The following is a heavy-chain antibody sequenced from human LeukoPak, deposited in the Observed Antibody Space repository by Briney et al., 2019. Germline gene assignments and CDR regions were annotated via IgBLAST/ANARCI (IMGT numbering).Heavy chain of an antibody. CDR1: GASISSYY. V-gene: IGHV4-4*07. CDR2: IHTTGST. D-gene: IGHD2/OR15-2a*01. CDR3: ARSFGTSMVTFFDI. J-gene: IGHJ3*02. Sequence: ASETLSLTCTVSGASISSYYWSWIRQPAGKGLEWIGRIHTTGSTNYNPSLKSRVTISLDKSKSHFSLKLSSVTAADTAMYYCARSFGTSMVTFFDIWGQGTMVTVSS.